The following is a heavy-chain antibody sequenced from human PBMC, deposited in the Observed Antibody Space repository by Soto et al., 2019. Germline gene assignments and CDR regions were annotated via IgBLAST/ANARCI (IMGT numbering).Heavy chain of an antibody. D-gene: IGHD1-26*01. Sequence: QVQLVESGGGVVQPGRSLRLSCAASGFTFSSYGMHWVRQAPGKGLEWVAVIWYDGSNKYYADSVKGRFTISRDNSKNTLYLQMNSLRAEDTAVYYCARDQYSGSYGSPYGMDVWGQGTTVTVSS. J-gene: IGHJ6*02. V-gene: IGHV3-33*01. CDR1: GFTFSSYG. CDR2: IWYDGSNK. CDR3: ARDQYSGSYGSPYGMDV.